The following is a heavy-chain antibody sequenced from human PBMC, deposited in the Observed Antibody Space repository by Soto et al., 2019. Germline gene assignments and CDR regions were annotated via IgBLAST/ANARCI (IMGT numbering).Heavy chain of an antibody. CDR1: GGSISSYY. CDR2: IYYSGST. CDR3: ARRRGPPHTPGGYSGYADPPRYYYYYMDV. V-gene: IGHV4-59*08. D-gene: IGHD5-12*01. Sequence: QVQLQESGPGLVKPSETLSLTCTVSGGSISSYYWSWIRQPPGKGLEWIGYIYYSGSTNYNPSLKSRVTISVDTSKNQFSLKLSSVTAADTAVYYCARRRGPPHTPGGYSGYADPPRYYYYYMDVWGKGTTVTVSS. J-gene: IGHJ6*03.